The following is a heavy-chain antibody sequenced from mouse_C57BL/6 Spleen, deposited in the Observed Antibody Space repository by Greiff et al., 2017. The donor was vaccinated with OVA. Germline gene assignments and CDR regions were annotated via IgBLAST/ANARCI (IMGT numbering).Heavy chain of an antibody. CDR3: TTYTTVVAPDY. D-gene: IGHD1-1*01. V-gene: IGHV14-1*01. CDR2: IVPEDGDT. J-gene: IGHJ2*01. Sequence: EVQLQQSGAELVRPGASVKLSCTASGFNIKDYYMHWVKQRPEQGLEWIGRIVPEDGDTEYAPKFKGKATMTADTSSNTAYLQLSSLTSEDTAVYYCTTYTTVVAPDYWGQGTTLTVSS. CDR1: GFNIKDYY.